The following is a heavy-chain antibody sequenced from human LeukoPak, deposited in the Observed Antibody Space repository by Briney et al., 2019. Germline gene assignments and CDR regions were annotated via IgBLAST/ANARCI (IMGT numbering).Heavy chain of an antibody. CDR1: GGSISNYY. CDR3: ARYSLVASGWHFDL. Sequence: SETLSLTCTASGGSISNYYWSWIRQPPGKGLEWIGYISYSGSSDYNPSLKSRVTMSVDTSKNQFSLNLSSLTAADAAVYYCARYSLVASGWHFDLWGRGTLVTVSS. D-gene: IGHD5-12*01. V-gene: IGHV4-59*01. CDR2: ISYSGSS. J-gene: IGHJ2*01.